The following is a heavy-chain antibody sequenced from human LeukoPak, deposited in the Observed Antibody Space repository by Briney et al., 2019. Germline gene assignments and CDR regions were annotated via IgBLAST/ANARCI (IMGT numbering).Heavy chain of an antibody. J-gene: IGHJ6*02. CDR1: GGTSNSYA. CDR2: IVPVLGLT. CDR3: GRDYTLDV. Sequence: SVKVSCKASGGTSNSYAITWVRQAPGQGPEWVGRIVPVLGLTNYAPKFQDRVSITADKSTSTAYMELNSLRSDDTAVYYCGRDYTLDVWGQGTTIIVSS. V-gene: IGHV1-69*04. D-gene: IGHD4-11*01.